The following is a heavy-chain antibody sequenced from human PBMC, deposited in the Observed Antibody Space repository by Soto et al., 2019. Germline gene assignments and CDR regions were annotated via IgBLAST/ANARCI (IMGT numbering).Heavy chain of an antibody. CDR2: ISGSGGST. Sequence: GGSLRLSCAASGFTFSSYAMSWVRQAPGKGLERVSAISGSGGSTYYADSVKGRFTISRDNSKNTLYLQMNSLRAEDTAVYYCAKDLRAREQQRYYGMDVWGQGTTVTVSS. CDR1: GFTFSSYA. J-gene: IGHJ6*02. V-gene: IGHV3-23*01. D-gene: IGHD6-13*01. CDR3: AKDLRAREQQRYYGMDV.